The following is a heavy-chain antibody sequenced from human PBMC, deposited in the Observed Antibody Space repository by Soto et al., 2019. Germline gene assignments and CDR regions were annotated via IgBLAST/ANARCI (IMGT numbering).Heavy chain of an antibody. J-gene: IGHJ3*02. D-gene: IGHD6-13*01. CDR3: ARRGSMAEAGGPMIVFDI. CDR2: IIPIFGTA. CDR1: GGTFSSYA. V-gene: IGHV1-69*06. Sequence: VASVKVSCKASGGTFSSYAISWVRQAPGQGLEWMGGIIPIFGTANYAQKFQGRVTITADKSTSTAYMELSSLRSEDTAVYYCARRGSMAEAGGPMIVFDIWGKGKMVTVS.